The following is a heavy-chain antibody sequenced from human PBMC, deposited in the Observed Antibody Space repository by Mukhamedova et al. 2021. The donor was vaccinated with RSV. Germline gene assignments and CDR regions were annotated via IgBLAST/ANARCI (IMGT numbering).Heavy chain of an antibody. CDR2: IRYDGSNK. D-gene: IGHD6-13*01. J-gene: IGHJ6*03. V-gene: IGHV3-30*02. CDR1: SSYG. CDR3: ANDGAAADHYYYYYMDV. Sequence: SSYGMHWVRQAPGKGLEWVAFIRYDGSNKYYADSVKGRFTISRDNSKNTLYLQMNSLRAEDTAVYYCANDGAAADHYYYYYMDV.